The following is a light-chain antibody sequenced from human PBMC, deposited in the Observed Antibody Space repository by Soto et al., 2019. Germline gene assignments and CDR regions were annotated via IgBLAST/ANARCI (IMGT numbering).Light chain of an antibody. CDR3: QVWDSSSDQNV. J-gene: IGLJ1*01. CDR1: NIGRRR. CDR2: YDS. Sequence: SYELTQTPSVSVAPGKTATITCGENNIGRRRVHWYQQKPGQAPVLVIYYDSDRPSGIPERFSGSNSGNTATLTISRVEAGDEADYYCQVWDSSSDQNVFGTGTKVTVL. V-gene: IGLV3-21*04.